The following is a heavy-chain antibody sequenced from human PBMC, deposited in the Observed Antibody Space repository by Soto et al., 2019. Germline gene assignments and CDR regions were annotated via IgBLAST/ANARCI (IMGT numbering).Heavy chain of an antibody. CDR3: ARDRSDSSRADSFDV. CDR1: GFTVSDNY. CDR2: IYRGDAT. Sequence: GGSLRLSCAVSGFTVSDNYMNWVRQAPGKGLEWVSVIYRGDATHYADSVKGRFTISRDNSKNTVYLQMNSLRAEDTAVYYCARDRSDSSRADSFDVWGQGTMVTVSS. D-gene: IGHD6-25*01. J-gene: IGHJ3*01. V-gene: IGHV3-53*01.